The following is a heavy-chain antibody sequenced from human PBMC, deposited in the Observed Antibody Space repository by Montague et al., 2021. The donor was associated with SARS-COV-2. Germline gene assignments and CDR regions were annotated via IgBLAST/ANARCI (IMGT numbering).Heavy chain of an antibody. J-gene: IGHJ4*02. CDR3: ARSRANVPSRPGFDY. CDR1: GGSIASGNFY. D-gene: IGHD2-2*01. CDR2: MYYSGHT. V-gene: IGHV4-61*01. Sequence: ETLSLTCTVSGGSIASGNFYWSWIRQPPGKGLEWIGYMYYSGHTNYNPSLESRVTMPVDTSKNQFYLTLTSVTAADMAVYYCARSRANVPSRPGFDYWGQGALVTVSS.